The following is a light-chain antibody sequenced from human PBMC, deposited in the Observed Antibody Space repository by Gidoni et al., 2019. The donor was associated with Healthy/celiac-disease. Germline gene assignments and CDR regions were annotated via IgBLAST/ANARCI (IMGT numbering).Light chain of an antibody. V-gene: IGKV3-15*01. CDR2: GAS. Sequence: EILMTHSPATLSVSPGERATLSCRASQSVSSNLAWYQQKPGQAPRLLIYGASTRATGIPARFSGSGSGTEFTLTISSLQSEDFAVYYCQQYNNWPRTFGQGTKVEIK. J-gene: IGKJ1*01. CDR1: QSVSSN. CDR3: QQYNNWPRT.